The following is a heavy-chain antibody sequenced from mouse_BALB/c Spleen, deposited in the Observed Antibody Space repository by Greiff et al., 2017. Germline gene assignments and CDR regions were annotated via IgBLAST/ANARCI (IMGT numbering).Heavy chain of an antibody. V-gene: IGHV1S56*01. D-gene: IGHD1-2*01. CDR2: IYPGNVNT. CDR1: GYTFTSYY. J-gene: IGHJ3*01. Sequence: VKLQESGPELVKPGASVRISCKASGYTFTSYYIHWVKQRPGQGLEWIGWIYPGNVNTKYNEKFKGKATLTADKSSSTAYMQLSSLTSEDSAVYFCARGDYGYWGQGTLVTVSA. CDR3: ARGDYGY.